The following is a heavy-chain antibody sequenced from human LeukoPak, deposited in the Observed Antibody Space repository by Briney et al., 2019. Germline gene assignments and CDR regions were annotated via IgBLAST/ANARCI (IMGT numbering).Heavy chain of an antibody. J-gene: IGHJ3*02. CDR3: AKTEETAFDI. V-gene: IGHV1-69*04. Sequence: SVKVSRKASGGTFSSYAISWVRQAPGQGLEWMGRIIPILGIANYAQKFQGRVTITADKSTSTAYMELSSLRSEDTAGYYCAKTEETAFDIWGQGTMVTVSS. CDR1: GGTFSSYA. CDR2: IIPILGIA.